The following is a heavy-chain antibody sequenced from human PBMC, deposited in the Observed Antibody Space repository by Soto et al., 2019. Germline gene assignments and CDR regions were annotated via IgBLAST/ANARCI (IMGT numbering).Heavy chain of an antibody. CDR1: GFTFSSYP. D-gene: IGHD6-13*01. V-gene: IGHV3-30-3*01. CDR3: ARSNHSSWHNFDD. J-gene: IGHJ4*02. CDR2: ISYDGRNK. Sequence: QVQLVESGGGVVQPGGSLRLSCAASGFTFSSYPMHWVRQAPGKGLEWVAIISYDGRNKYYPDSVKGRFTISRDNSKNPLYVQMNSLRAEDTAVFYCARSNHSSWHNFDDWGQGTLVTVSS.